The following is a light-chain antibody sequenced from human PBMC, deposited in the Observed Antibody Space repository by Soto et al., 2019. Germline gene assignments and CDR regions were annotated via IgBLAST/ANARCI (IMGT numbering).Light chain of an antibody. CDR3: NSFRVSHLYV. J-gene: IGLJ1*01. CDR1: SSDIGGYNA. V-gene: IGLV2-14*01. Sequence: QSALTQPASVSGSPGQTITISCTGTSSDIGGYNAVSWYQHHPGKAPKLIIYEVTHRPSGVSDRFSASKSGNTASLTISGLRAEDEADYYCNSFRVSHLYVFGTGTKVTVL. CDR2: EVT.